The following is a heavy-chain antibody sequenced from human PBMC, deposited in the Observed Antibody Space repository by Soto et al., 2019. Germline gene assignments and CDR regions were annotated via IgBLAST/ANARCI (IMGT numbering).Heavy chain of an antibody. CDR3: ARGRYSGSYYGSVFDY. D-gene: IGHD3-10*01. J-gene: IGHJ4*02. V-gene: IGHV4-30-4*01. Sequence: QVQLQESGPGLVKPSQTLALSCTVSGGSLSNGDYYWSWMRQPPGRGLEWIGYISYSGNSYYKSSLKSRVPMSIDTSENQFSLKLTSVSAADTALYYCARGRYSGSYYGSVFDYWGQGTLVTVSS. CDR2: ISYSGNS. CDR1: GGSLSNGDYY.